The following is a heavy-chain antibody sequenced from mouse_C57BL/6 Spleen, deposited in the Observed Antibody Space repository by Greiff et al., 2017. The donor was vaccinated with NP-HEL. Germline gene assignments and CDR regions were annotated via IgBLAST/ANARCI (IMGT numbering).Heavy chain of an antibody. V-gene: IGHV5-15*01. CDR2: ISNLAYSI. J-gene: IGHJ4*01. CDR1: GFTFSDYG. Sequence: EVMLVESGGGLVQPGGSLKLSCAASGFTFSDYGMAWVRQAPRKGPEWVAFISNLAYSIYYADTVTGRFTISRENAKNTLYLEMSSLRSEDTAMYYCASLYSNFYAMDYWGQGTSVTVSS. CDR3: ASLYSNFYAMDY. D-gene: IGHD2-5*01.